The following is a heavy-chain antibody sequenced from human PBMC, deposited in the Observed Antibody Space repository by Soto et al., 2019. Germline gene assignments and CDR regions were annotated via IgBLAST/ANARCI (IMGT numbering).Heavy chain of an antibody. D-gene: IGHD1-26*01. Sequence: ASVKLSCTVSGDTLTELSMHWVRQAPGKGLEWMGGFDPEDGETIYAQKFQGRVTMTTDTSTSTAYMELRSLRSDDTAVYYCARDAAVGLFDYWGQGTLVTVSS. CDR3: ARDAAVGLFDY. J-gene: IGHJ4*02. CDR2: FDPEDGET. V-gene: IGHV1-24*01. CDR1: GDTLTELS.